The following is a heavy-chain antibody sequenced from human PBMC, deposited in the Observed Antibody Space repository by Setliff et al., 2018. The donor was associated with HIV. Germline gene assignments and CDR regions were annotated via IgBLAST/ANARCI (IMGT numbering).Heavy chain of an antibody. J-gene: IGHJ6*03. V-gene: IGHV4-39*01. CDR2: IYYSGST. CDR1: GASISSSSYF. CDR3: ARARGLLPYYYLDV. Sequence: PSETLSLTCTVSGASISSSSYFWGWIRQPPGKGLEWIGSIYYSGSTYYNPSLKSRVTISVDTSKNQFSLKLSSVTAADTAVYYCARARGLLPYYYLDVWGKGTTVTVSS. D-gene: IGHD3-10*01.